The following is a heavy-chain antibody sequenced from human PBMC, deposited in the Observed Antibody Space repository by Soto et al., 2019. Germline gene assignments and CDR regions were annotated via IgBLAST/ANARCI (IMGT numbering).Heavy chain of an antibody. J-gene: IGHJ4*02. D-gene: IGHD3-10*01. V-gene: IGHV4-34*01. Sequence: PSETLCFTCAFYVGSFSGYYWSWIRQPPGKGLEWIGEINHSGSTNYNPSLKSRVTISVDTSKNQFSLKLSSVTAADTAVYYCARVAYYGSGSYYNPFDYWGQGTMVTVSS. CDR3: ARVAYYGSGSYYNPFDY. CDR1: VGSFSGYY. CDR2: INHSGST.